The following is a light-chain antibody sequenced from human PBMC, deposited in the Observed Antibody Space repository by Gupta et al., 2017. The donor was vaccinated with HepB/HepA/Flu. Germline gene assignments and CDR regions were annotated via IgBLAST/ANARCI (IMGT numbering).Light chain of an antibody. CDR3: SSYASSNKWV. V-gene: IGLV2-8*01. J-gene: IGLJ3*02. CDR1: SSDVGAYNY. Sequence: QSALTQPPSASGSAGQSVTLSCTGTSSDVGAYNYVSWYQQHPGKAAKLIIYEVSKRPSGVPDRFSDSKSGNTASLTVCGRQDEDEAEYYCSSYASSNKWVFGGGTKLTVL. CDR2: EVS.